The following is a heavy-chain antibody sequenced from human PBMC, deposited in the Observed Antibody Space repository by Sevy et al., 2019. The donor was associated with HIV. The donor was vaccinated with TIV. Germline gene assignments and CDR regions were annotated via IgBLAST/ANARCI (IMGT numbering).Heavy chain of an antibody. D-gene: IGHD3-10*01. J-gene: IGHJ4*02. CDR3: ARGIYGSGSRLGLGY. Sequence: GGSLRLSCAASGFTFSSYWMTWVRQAPGKGLEWVANMRQDGNGKYYVDSVKGRFTISRDNAKNSLYLQMNSLRAEDTAVYYCARGIYGSGSRLGLGYWGQGTLVTVSS. CDR2: MRQDGNGK. V-gene: IGHV3-7*01. CDR1: GFTFSSYW.